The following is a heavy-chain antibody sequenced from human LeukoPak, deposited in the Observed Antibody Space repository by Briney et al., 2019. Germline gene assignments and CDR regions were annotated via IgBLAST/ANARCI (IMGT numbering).Heavy chain of an antibody. D-gene: IGHD2-15*01. Sequence: RGESLKISCKGSGYSFTSYWIGWVRHIPGKGLEWMGIIYPGDSDTRYSPSFQGQVTISADKSISTAYLQWSSLKASDTAMYYCASAPTPSHFDYWGQGTLVTVSS. V-gene: IGHV5-51*01. CDR1: GYSFTSYW. J-gene: IGHJ4*02. CDR3: ASAPTPSHFDY. CDR2: IYPGDSDT.